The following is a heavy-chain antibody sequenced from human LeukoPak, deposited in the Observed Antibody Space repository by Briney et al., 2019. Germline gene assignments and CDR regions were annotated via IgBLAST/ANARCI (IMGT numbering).Heavy chain of an antibody. CDR1: GFTFSIYA. J-gene: IGHJ4*02. CDR2: ISGSGDST. CDR3: AKSYGDYLGYFDS. V-gene: IGHV3-23*01. D-gene: IGHD4-17*01. Sequence: PGESLRLSCAASGFTFSIYAMTWVRQAPGKGLEWVSGISGSGDSTYYADSVRGRFTISRDNSKNTLYLEMNGLSAEDTAVYYCAKSYGDYLGYFDSWGQGTLVTVSS.